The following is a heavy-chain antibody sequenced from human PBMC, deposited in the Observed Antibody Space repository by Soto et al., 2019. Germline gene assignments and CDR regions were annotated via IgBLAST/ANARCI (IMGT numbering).Heavy chain of an antibody. CDR1: GYTFTSSG. J-gene: IGHJ6*02. CDR2: ISSDNGNT. D-gene: IGHD3-3*01. V-gene: IGHV1-18*01. CDR3: ARDQGITTFGVYSMYYYGMDV. Sequence: QVQLVQSGAEVKKPGASVKVSCKASGYTFTSSGISWVRQAPGQGLEWMGWISSDNGNTNYAQHLQGRVSMTTDTSTSTAYMDLRSLRSDDTAVYYCARDQGITTFGVYSMYYYGMDVWGQGPTVTVSS.